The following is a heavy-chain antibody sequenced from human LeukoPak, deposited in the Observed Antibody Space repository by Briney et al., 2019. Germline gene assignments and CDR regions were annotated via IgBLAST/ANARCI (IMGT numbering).Heavy chain of an antibody. V-gene: IGHV3-74*01. CDR3: ASSTQISKYADY. Sequence: GGSLRLSCAPSGFTFSSYWMHWVRQAPGKGLVWVSRINSDGSITTYADSVRGRFTISRDNAKSTLYLQMNSLRDEDTAVYYCASSTQISKYADYWGQGALVTVSS. J-gene: IGHJ4*02. CDR1: GFTFSSYW. CDR2: INSDGSIT. D-gene: IGHD2-2*01.